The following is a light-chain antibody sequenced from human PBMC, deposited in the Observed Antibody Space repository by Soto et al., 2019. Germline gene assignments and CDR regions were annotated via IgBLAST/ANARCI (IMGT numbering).Light chain of an antibody. CDR3: AAWDDSLNGVV. CDR2: SNN. CDR1: SSNIGGNT. V-gene: IGLV1-44*01. J-gene: IGLJ2*01. Sequence: QSVLTQPPSASGTPGQRVTVSCSGSSSNIGGNTVHWYQQFPGTAPKLLLFSNNQRPSGVPDRFSGSKSGTSASLAISGLQSEDEADYYCAAWDDSLNGVVFGGGTKLTVL.